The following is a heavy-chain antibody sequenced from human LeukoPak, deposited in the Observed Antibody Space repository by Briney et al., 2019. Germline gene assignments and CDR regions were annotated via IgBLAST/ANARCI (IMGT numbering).Heavy chain of an antibody. V-gene: IGHV4-34*01. D-gene: IGHD6-13*01. CDR2: INHSGST. J-gene: IGHJ4*02. CDR1: GGSFSGYY. Sequence: PSETLSLTCAVYGGSFSGYYWSWSRQPPGKGLEWIGEINHSGSTNYNPSLKSRVTISVDTSKNQFSLKLSSVTAADTAVYYCARAPARLAAAGYWGQGTLVTVSS. CDR3: ARAPARLAAAGY.